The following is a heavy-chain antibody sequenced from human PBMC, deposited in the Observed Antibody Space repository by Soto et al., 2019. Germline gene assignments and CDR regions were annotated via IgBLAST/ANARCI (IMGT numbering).Heavy chain of an antibody. CDR1: GGSISSGGYY. V-gene: IGHV4-31*03. CDR2: IYYSGST. J-gene: IGHJ6*03. D-gene: IGHD1-20*01. Sequence: SETLSLTCTVSGGSISSGGYYWSWIRQHPGKGLEWIGYIYYSGSTYYNPSLKSRVTISVDTSKNQFSLKLSSVTAADTAVYYCARAGVTGINYYYYYMDVWGKGTTVTVSS. CDR3: ARAGVTGINYYYYYMDV.